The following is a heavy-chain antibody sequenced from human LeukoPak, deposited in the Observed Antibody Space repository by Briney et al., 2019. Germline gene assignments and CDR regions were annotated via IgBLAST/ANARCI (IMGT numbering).Heavy chain of an antibody. Sequence: ASVKVSCKVSGYTFTDYYMHWVQQAPGKGLEWMGLVDPEDGETIYAEKFQGRGTITANTSTDTAYMELSSLRSEDTAVYYCATAVHSSGSYYFDYWGQGTLVPVSS. CDR3: ATAVHSSGSYYFDY. J-gene: IGHJ4*02. CDR1: GYTFTDYY. D-gene: IGHD1-26*01. V-gene: IGHV1-69-2*01. CDR2: VDPEDGET.